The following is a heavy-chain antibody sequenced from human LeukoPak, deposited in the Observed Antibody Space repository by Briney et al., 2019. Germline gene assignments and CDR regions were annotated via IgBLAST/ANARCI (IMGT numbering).Heavy chain of an antibody. V-gene: IGHV3-30*02. D-gene: IGHD3-10*01. Sequence: PGGSLGLSCAASGFTFNSYGMNWVRQAPGKGLEWVAFIQYDGSNKYYADSVKGRFTVSRDNSKSTVYLQMNDLRGEDTAVYYCVRDRGWYHFDLWGQGTLVTVSS. CDR2: IQYDGSNK. CDR1: GFTFNSYG. J-gene: IGHJ4*02. CDR3: VRDRGWYHFDL.